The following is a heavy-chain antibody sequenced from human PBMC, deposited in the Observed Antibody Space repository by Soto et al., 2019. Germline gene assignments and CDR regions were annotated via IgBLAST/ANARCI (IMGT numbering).Heavy chain of an antibody. CDR2: IWYDGSNK. J-gene: IGHJ5*02. CDR3: ARDVSGSLGP. D-gene: IGHD1-26*01. V-gene: IGHV3-33*01. Sequence: QVQLVESGGGVVQPGTSLRLSCAASGFTFRSYGMDWVRQAPGKGLEWVAVIWYDGSNKYYAESVKGRFTISRDNSKNTLYLQMNSLRAEDTAVFYCARDVSGSLGPWGQGTLVTVSS. CDR1: GFTFRSYG.